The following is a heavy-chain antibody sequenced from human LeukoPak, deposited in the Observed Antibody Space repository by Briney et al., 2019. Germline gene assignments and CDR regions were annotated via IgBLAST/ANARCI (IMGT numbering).Heavy chain of an antibody. CDR3: ARASDAFDY. CDR1: TSTGLVW. V-gene: IGHV3-74*01. Sequence: GGSLRLSCAASTSTGLVWMDWVRKAPGKGLVWVSRISSDGTGANYADSVKGRFTISRDNSKNTLYLQMNSLRAEDTAVYYCARASDAFDYWGQGTLVTVSS. CDR2: ISSDGTGA. J-gene: IGHJ4*02. D-gene: IGHD1-26*01.